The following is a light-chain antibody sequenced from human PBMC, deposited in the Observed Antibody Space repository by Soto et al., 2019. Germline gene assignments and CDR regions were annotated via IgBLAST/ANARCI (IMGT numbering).Light chain of an antibody. V-gene: IGLV2-14*03. CDR3: MYCTSVNTRCV. Sequence: QSVLTQPASVSGSPGQSITISCTGTGSDIGSSDFVSWFQQLPGSVPKLVIYDVTGRPSGTSDRFSGSKSGNTASLTISGLQAEDEADYYCMYCTSVNTRCVFGSGTKLTVL. CDR2: DVT. CDR1: GSDIGSSDF. J-gene: IGLJ1*01.